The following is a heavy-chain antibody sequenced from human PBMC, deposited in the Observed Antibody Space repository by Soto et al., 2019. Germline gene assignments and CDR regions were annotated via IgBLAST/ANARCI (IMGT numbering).Heavy chain of an antibody. CDR3: ARPFWGIFGVVIDHYYYGMDV. V-gene: IGHV1-69*13. CDR2: IIPIFGTA. J-gene: IGHJ6*02. D-gene: IGHD3-3*01. Sequence: ASVKVSCKASGGTFSSYAISWVRQAPGQGLEWMGGIIPIFGTANYAQKFQGRVTITADESTSTAYMELSSLRSEDTAVYYCARPFWGIFGVVIDHYYYGMDVWGQGTTVPVSS. CDR1: GGTFSSYA.